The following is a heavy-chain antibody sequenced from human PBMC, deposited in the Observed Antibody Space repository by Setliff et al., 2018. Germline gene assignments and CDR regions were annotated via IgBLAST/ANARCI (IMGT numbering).Heavy chain of an antibody. Sequence: GASVKVSCKASADTFSRYDITWVRQAPGQGLEWMGWISPYNGKTEHAQMFQGRVTMATDRTTNTAYMELKSLKSDDTAMYYCARGSRSWGPRDYYYMDVWGQGTTVTVSS. CDR3: ARGSRSWGPRDYYYMDV. V-gene: IGHV1-18*01. CDR2: ISPYNGKT. CDR1: ADTFSRYD. D-gene: IGHD2-2*01. J-gene: IGHJ6*03.